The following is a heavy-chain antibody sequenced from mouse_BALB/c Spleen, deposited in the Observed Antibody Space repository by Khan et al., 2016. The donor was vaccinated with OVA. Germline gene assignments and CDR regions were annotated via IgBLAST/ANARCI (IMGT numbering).Heavy chain of an antibody. D-gene: IGHD1-1*01. V-gene: IGHV3-2*02. Sequence: EVKLLESGPGLVKPSQSLSLTCTVTGYSITSDYAWNWIRQFPGNKLEWMGFISYSGNTKYNPSLKSRFSITRDTSKNQFFLQLNSVTTEDTATYCCARVYGEDFDYWGQGTSLTVSS. CDR1: GYSITSDYA. J-gene: IGHJ2*02. CDR3: ARVYGEDFDY. CDR2: ISYSGNT.